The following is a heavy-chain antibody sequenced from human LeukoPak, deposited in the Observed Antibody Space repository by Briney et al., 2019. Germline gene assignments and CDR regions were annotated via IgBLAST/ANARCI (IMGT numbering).Heavy chain of an antibody. V-gene: IGHV4-39*01. CDR3: AGELRFLEWLSDPHYYYYYGMDV. J-gene: IGHJ6*02. D-gene: IGHD3-3*01. CDR2: IYYSGST. CDR1: GGSISSSSYY. Sequence: PSETLSLTCTVSGGSISSSSYYWGWIRQPPGKGLEWIGSIYYSGSTYYNPSLKSRVTISVDTSKNQFSLKLSSVTAADTAVYYCAGELRFLEWLSDPHYYYYYGMDVWGQGTTVTVSS.